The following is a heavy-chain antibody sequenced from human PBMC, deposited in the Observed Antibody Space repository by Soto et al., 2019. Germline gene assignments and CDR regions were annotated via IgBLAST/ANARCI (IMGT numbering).Heavy chain of an antibody. CDR3: ARDGGSGIAADAFDI. J-gene: IGHJ3*02. V-gene: IGHV1-18*01. D-gene: IGHD6-13*01. Sequence: ASVKVSCKASGYTFTSYGISWVRQAPGQGLEWMGWISAYNGNTNYAQKLQGRVTMTTDTSTSTAYMELRSLRSDDTAVYSCARDGGSGIAADAFDIWGQGTMVTVSS. CDR1: GYTFTSYG. CDR2: ISAYNGNT.